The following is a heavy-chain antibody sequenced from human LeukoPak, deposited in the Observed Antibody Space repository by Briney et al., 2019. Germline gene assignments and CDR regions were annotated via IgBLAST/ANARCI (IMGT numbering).Heavy chain of an antibody. J-gene: IGHJ4*02. CDR2: INSDGSST. D-gene: IGHD5-12*01. V-gene: IGHV3-74*01. Sequence: GGSLRLSCAASGFTFSSYWMHWVRQVPGKGLVWVSRINSDGSSTSYADSVKGRFTISRDNAKNTLYLQMNSLRAEDTAVYYCARDGRNGYEDDYWGQGTLVTVSS. CDR1: GFTFSSYW. CDR3: ARDGRNGYEDDY.